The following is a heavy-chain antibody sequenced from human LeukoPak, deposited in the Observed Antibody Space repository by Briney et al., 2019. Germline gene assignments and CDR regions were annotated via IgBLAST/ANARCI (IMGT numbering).Heavy chain of an antibody. CDR3: AREDYDSSGIFDI. CDR2: IYYSGST. J-gene: IGHJ3*02. Sequence: SETLSLTCTVSGGSISSSSYYWGWIRQPPGKGLEWIGSIYYSGSTYYNPSLKSRVTISVDTSKNQFSLKLSSVTAADTAVYYCAREDYDSSGIFDIWGQGTMVTVSS. V-gene: IGHV4-39*07. CDR1: GGSISSSSYY. D-gene: IGHD3-22*01.